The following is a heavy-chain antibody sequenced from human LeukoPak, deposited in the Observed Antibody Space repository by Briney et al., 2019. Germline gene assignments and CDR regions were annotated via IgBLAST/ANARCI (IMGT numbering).Heavy chain of an antibody. CDR1: GGSISSGGYS. V-gene: IGHV4-30-2*03. Sequence: ASQTLSLTCAVSGGSISSGGYSWSWIRQPPGKGLEWIGYLYYSERTNYNPSLESRVTISLDTSKNQLSLKLTSVTAADTAVYYCARLVVGAIDDAFDTWGQGTMVTVSS. CDR2: LYYSERT. D-gene: IGHD1-26*01. J-gene: IGHJ3*02. CDR3: ARLVVGAIDDAFDT.